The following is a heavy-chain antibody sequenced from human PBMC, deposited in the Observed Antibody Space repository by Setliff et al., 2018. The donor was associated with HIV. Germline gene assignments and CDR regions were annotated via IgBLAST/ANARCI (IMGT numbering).Heavy chain of an antibody. J-gene: IGHJ4*02. CDR1: GDSFNNYY. CDR2: MSYSGGA. Sequence: PSETLSLTCTVSGDSFNNYYCSWIRQLPGKGLEWIAYMSYSGGANYNPSLKSRVTISVDTSKGQFSLRLNSVTAADTALYYCAREPNDGEPGNFDYWGQGTLVTVSS. D-gene: IGHD1-1*01. CDR3: AREPNDGEPGNFDY. V-gene: IGHV4-59*01.